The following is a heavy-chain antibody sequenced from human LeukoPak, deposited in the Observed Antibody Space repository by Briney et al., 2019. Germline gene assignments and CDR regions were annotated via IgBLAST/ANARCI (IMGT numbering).Heavy chain of an antibody. CDR2: ISSSGSTI. V-gene: IGHV3-11*01. D-gene: IGHD2-15*01. J-gene: IGHJ6*04. CDR3: AKDSSGGWHGVDV. Sequence: PGGSLRLSCAASGFTFSDYYMSWIRQAPGKGLEWVSYISSSGSTIYYADSVKGRFTISRDNSKNSLFLQMNSLRTEDTALYYCAKDSSGGWHGVDVWGKGTTVTVSS. CDR1: GFTFSDYY.